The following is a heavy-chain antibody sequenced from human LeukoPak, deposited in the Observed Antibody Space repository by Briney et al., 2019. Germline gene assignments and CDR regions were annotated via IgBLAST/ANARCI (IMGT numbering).Heavy chain of an antibody. Sequence: GASVKVSCKASGGTFSSYAISWVRQAPGQGLEWMGRIIPIFGTANYAQKFQGRVTITTDESTSTAYTELSSLRSEDTAVYYCARDIDYGDYIGDWFDPWGQGTLVTVSS. CDR2: IIPIFGTA. V-gene: IGHV1-69*05. CDR3: ARDIDYGDYIGDWFDP. D-gene: IGHD4-17*01. CDR1: GGTFSSYA. J-gene: IGHJ5*02.